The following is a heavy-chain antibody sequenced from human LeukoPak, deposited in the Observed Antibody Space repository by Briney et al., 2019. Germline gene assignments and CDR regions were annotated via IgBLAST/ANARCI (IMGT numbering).Heavy chain of an antibody. D-gene: IGHD6-19*01. CDR3: ARASRIAVAGTGSDY. V-gene: IGHV1-18*01. Sequence: GASVKVSCKASGYTFTSYGISWVRQAPGQGLEWMGWISAYNGNTNYAQKLQGRVTMTTDTSTSTAYMELRSLRSDDTAVYYCARASRIAVAGTGSDYWGQGTLVTVSS. CDR1: GYTFTSYG. CDR2: ISAYNGNT. J-gene: IGHJ4*02.